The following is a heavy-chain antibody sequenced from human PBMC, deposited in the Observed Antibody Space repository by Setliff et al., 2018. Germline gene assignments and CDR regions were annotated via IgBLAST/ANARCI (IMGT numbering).Heavy chain of an antibody. CDR1: GGSFSGYF. J-gene: IGHJ4*02. Sequence: PSETLSLTCDVFGGSFSGYFWAWIRQPPGKRLEWIGEIIHSGSTNYNPSLKSRVTISMDTSKNQFSLRVSSVTAADTAVYYCARSFSRREKFLLDYWGQGALVTVSS. V-gene: IGHV4-34*12. CDR2: IIHSGST. CDR3: ARSFSRREKFLLDY.